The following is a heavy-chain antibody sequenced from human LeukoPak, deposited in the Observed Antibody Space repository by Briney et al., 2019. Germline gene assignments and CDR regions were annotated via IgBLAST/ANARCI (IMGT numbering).Heavy chain of an antibody. CDR1: GGTLSSYA. CDR2: IIPILGTA. CDR3: ARDLRPYYYDSSGYYQLNDY. V-gene: IGHV1-69*05. Sequence: ASVKVSCKASGGTLSSYAISWVRQAPGQGLEWMGRIIPILGTANYAQKFQGRVTITTDESTSTAYMELSSLRSEDTAVYYCARDLRPYYYDSSGYYQLNDYWGQGTLVTVSS. J-gene: IGHJ4*02. D-gene: IGHD3-22*01.